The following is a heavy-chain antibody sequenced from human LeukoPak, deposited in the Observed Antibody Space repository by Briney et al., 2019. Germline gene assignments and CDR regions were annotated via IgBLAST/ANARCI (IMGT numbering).Heavy chain of an antibody. CDR1: GYTFTGYY. J-gene: IGHJ6*03. Sequence: GASMKVSCKASGYTFTGYYMHWVRQAPGQGLEWMGWINPNSGGTNYAQKFQGRVTMTRDTSISTAYMELSRLRSDDTAVYYCATAGRSPNYYYYMDVWGKGTTVTVSS. CDR3: ATAGRSPNYYYYMDV. CDR2: INPNSGGT. V-gene: IGHV1-2*02.